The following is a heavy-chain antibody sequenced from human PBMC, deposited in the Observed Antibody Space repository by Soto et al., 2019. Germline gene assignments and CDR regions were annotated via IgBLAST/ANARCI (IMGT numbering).Heavy chain of an antibody. CDR1: GFTFSSYA. V-gene: IGHV3-23*01. J-gene: IGHJ4*02. CDR3: AKSMGGGSCFDY. Sequence: VQLLEYGGGLVQPGGSLRLSCAASGFTFSSYAMSWVRQAPGKGMEWVSAISGSGGSTYYADSVKGRFTISRDNSKNTLYLQMNSLRAEDTAVYYCAKSMGGGSCFDYWGQGTLVTVSS. CDR2: ISGSGGST. D-gene: IGHD2-15*01.